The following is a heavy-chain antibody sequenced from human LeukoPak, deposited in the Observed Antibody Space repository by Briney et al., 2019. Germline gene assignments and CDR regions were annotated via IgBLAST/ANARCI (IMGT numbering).Heavy chain of an antibody. V-gene: IGHV3-23*01. CDR2: ISGSGGST. CDR1: GFTFSSYA. Sequence: PGGSLRLSCAASGFTFSSYAMSWVRQAPGKGLEWVSAISGSGGSTYYADSVKGRFTISRDNSKNTLYLQMNSLRADDTAVYYCATDTYSSGWLDYWGQGTLVTVSS. J-gene: IGHJ4*02. D-gene: IGHD6-19*01. CDR3: ATDTYSSGWLDY.